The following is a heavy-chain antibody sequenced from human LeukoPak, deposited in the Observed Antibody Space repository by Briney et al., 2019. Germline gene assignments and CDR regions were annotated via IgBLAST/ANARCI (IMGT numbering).Heavy chain of an antibody. J-gene: IGHJ3*02. CDR2: ISWNSGSI. CDR1: GLPFHDYA. Sequence: GGSLRLSRAVSGLPFHDYAMHWVRPAPGKGLEWVSGISWNSGSIGYADSVKGRFTISRDNAKNSLYLQMNSLRAEDMALYYCAKDEFVASDFTGAFDIWGQGTMVTVSS. CDR3: AKDEFVASDFTGAFDI. D-gene: IGHD2-8*02. V-gene: IGHV3-9*03.